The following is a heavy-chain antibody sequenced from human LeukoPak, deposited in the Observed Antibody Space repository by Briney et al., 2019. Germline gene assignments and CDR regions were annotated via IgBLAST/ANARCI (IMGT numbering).Heavy chain of an antibody. Sequence: ASVKVSCKASGYTFTSYDINWVRQATGQGLEWMGWMNPNSGNTGYAQKFQGRVTITRNTSISTAYMELSSLRSEDTAVYYCATAYSSSWFRPAEYLQHWGQGTLVTVSS. CDR2: MNPNSGNT. V-gene: IGHV1-8*03. J-gene: IGHJ1*01. CDR3: ATAYSSSWFRPAEYLQH. D-gene: IGHD6-13*01. CDR1: GYTFTSYD.